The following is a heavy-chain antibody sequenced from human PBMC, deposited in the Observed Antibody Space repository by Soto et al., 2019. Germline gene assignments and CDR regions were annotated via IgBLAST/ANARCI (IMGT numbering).Heavy chain of an antibody. D-gene: IGHD5-12*01. Sequence: GGSLRLSCAASGFTFSSYAMSWVRQAPGKGLEWVSAISGSGGSTYYADSVKGRFTISRDNSKNTLYLQMNSLRAEDTAVYSCAKGGSEMATTPLDYWGQGTLVTVSS. CDR1: GFTFSSYA. CDR3: AKGGSEMATTPLDY. V-gene: IGHV3-23*01. J-gene: IGHJ4*02. CDR2: ISGSGGST.